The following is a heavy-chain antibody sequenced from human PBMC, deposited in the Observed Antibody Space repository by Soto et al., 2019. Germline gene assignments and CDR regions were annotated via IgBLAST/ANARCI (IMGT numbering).Heavy chain of an antibody. CDR2: INSDGTST. CDR3: ARGIRGYYGSDY. D-gene: IGHD3-10*01. V-gene: IGHV3-74*01. CDR1: GFTFSSYW. J-gene: IGHJ4*02. Sequence: EVQLVESGGGLVQPGGSLRLSCAASGFTFSSYWMHWVRQAPGKGLVWVSRINSDGTSTFYADSVKGRFTISRDNAKNVLYLQINSLRDEDTAVYDCARGIRGYYGSDYWGQGTLVTVSS.